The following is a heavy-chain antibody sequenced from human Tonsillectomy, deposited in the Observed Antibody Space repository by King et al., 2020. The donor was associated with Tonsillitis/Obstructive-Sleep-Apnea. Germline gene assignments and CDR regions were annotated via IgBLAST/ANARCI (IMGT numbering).Heavy chain of an antibody. V-gene: IGHV3-33*01. CDR2: IWYDGSNK. Sequence: HVQLVESGGGVVQPGRSLRLSCAASGFTFSSYGMHWVRQAPGKGLEWVAVIWYDGSNKYYADSVKGRFTISRDNSKNTLYLQMNSLRAEETAVYYCARDPFSGSINWFDPWGQGTLVTVAS. D-gene: IGHD1-26*01. J-gene: IGHJ5*02. CDR3: ARDPFSGSINWFDP. CDR1: GFTFSSYG.